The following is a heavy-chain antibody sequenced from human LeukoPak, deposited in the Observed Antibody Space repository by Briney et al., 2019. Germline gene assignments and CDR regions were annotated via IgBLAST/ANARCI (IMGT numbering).Heavy chain of an antibody. J-gene: IGHJ4*02. CDR3: ATGYYEPFEK. CDR1: GVAISRDY. Sequence: SETLSLTCTVSGVAISRDYWNWIRQPPGKGPEWIGCISDTGTTKYNPAFKSRVTISLDTSKNQFSLTLTSVTAAETAVYFCATGYYEPFEKWGQGTLVSVSS. V-gene: IGHV4-59*01. CDR2: ISDTGTT. D-gene: IGHD3-22*01.